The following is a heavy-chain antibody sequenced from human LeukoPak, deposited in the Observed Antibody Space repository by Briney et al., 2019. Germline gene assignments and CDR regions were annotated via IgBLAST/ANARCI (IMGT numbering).Heavy chain of an antibody. CDR3: ARAYDYVWGSYRYCSFEY. CDR1: GYTFTSYG. Sequence: ASVKVSCKASGYTFTSYGISWVRQAPGQGLEWMGWISAYNGNTNYAQKLQGRVTMTTDTSTSTAYMELRSLRSDDTVVYYCARAYDYVWGSYRYCSFEYWGQGTLVTVSS. CDR2: ISAYNGNT. J-gene: IGHJ4*02. D-gene: IGHD3-16*02. V-gene: IGHV1-18*01.